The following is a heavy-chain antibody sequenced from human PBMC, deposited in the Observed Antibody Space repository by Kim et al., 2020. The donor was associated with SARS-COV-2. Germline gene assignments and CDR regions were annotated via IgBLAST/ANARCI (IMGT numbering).Heavy chain of an antibody. CDR1: GFTFSSYA. Sequence: GGSLRLSCAASGFTFSSYAMSWVRQAPGKGLEWVSAISGSGGSTYYADSVKGRFTISRDNSKNTLYLQMNSLRAEDTAVYYCAKRRDYYDSSGYYYVLDYWGQGTLVTVSS. V-gene: IGHV3-23*01. D-gene: IGHD3-22*01. CDR2: ISGSGGST. J-gene: IGHJ4*02. CDR3: AKRRDYYDSSGYYYVLDY.